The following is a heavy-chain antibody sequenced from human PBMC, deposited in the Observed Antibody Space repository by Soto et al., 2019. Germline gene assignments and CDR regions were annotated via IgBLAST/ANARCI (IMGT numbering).Heavy chain of an antibody. CDR3: AKGDSSWVSWFDP. CDR1: GYTFTAQY. Sequence: GASVKVSCKASGYTFTAQYLHWVRKAPGEGLEWMGWINPTTGATRYAQKFQGRVTMTRDTSMSTAYLEVRSLRPDDTAVYYCAKGDSSWVSWFDPLGQGTLVTVSS. CDR2: INPTTGAT. J-gene: IGHJ5*02. D-gene: IGHD6-19*01. V-gene: IGHV1-2*02.